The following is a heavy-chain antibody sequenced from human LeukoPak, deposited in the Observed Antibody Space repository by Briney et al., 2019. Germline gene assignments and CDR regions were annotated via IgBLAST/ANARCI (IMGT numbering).Heavy chain of an antibody. CDR3: ARDSGAAGTRPFDY. Sequence: GASVKVSCKASGYTVTSYGISWVRQAPGQGLEGMGWISAYNGNTNYAQKLQGRVTMTTDTYTSTAYMELRSLRSDDTAVYYCARDSGAAGTRPFDYWGQGTLVTVSS. CDR2: ISAYNGNT. V-gene: IGHV1-18*04. CDR1: GYTVTSYG. J-gene: IGHJ4*02. D-gene: IGHD6-13*01.